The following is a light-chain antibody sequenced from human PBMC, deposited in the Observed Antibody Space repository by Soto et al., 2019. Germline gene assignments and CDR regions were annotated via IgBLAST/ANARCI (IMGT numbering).Light chain of an antibody. Sequence: QSALTQPASVSGSPGQSITISCPGTSSDVGGYNYVSWYQQHPGKAPKLMIYDVSNRPSGVSNRFSGSKSGNTASLTISGLQAEDEADYYCSSYTSSSTSTYVFGTGTKVTVL. CDR3: SSYTSSSTSTYV. V-gene: IGLV2-14*01. J-gene: IGLJ1*01. CDR1: SSDVGGYNY. CDR2: DVS.